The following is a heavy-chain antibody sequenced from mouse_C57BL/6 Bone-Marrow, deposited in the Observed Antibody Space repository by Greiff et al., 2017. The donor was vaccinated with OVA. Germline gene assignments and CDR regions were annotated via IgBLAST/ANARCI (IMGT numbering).Heavy chain of an antibody. CDR1: DSEVFPIAY. J-gene: IGHJ2*01. CDR3: ARSYYYGSSYYFDY. D-gene: IGHD1-1*01. V-gene: IGHV15-2*01. Sequence: QVQLQQSGSELRSPGSSVKLSCKDFDSEVFPIAYMSWVRQKPGHGFEWIGGILPSIGRTIYGEKFEDKATLDADTLSNTAYLELNSLTSEDSAIYYCARSYYYGSSYYFDYWGQGTTLTVSS. CDR2: ILPSIGRT.